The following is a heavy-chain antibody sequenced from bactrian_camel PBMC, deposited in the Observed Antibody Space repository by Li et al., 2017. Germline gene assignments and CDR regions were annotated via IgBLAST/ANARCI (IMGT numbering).Heavy chain of an antibody. CDR2: ISSGGGNT. Sequence: VQLVESGGGLVQAGGSLRLSCAASGFTFSTYAMSWVRQAPRKGLEWVSAISSGGGNTYYADSLKGRFTISRDDAKNSVYLQMNSLKPEDTAVYYCVRDGGNWSFGYWGQGTQVTVS. CDR1: GFTFSTYA. CDR3: VRDGGNWSFGY. D-gene: IGHD8*01. V-gene: IGHV3S40*01. J-gene: IGHJ6*01.